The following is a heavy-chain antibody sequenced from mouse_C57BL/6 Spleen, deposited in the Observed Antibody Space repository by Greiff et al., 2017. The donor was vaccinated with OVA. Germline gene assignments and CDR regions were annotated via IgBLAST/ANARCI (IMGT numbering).Heavy chain of an antibody. J-gene: IGHJ1*03. CDR1: GYTFTSYW. CDR3: ARGPYYSNYDDV. CDR2: IYPGSGST. D-gene: IGHD2-5*01. Sequence: VKPGASVKMSCKASGYTFTSYWITWVKQRPGQGLEWIGDIYPGSGSTNYNEKFKSKATLTVDTSSSTAYMQLSSLTSEDSAVYYCARGPYYSNYDDVWGTGTTVTVSS. V-gene: IGHV1-55*01.